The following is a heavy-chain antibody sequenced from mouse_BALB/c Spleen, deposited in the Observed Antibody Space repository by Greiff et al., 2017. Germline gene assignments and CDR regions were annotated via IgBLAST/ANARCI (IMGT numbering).Heavy chain of an antibody. CDR3: AILLLPLFDY. J-gene: IGHJ2*01. D-gene: IGHD1-1*01. Sequence: VQLQESGAELAKPGASVKMSCKASGYTFTSYWMHWVKQRPGQGLEWIGYINPSTGYTEYNQKFKDKATLTADKSSSTAYMQLSSLTSEDSAVYYCAILLLPLFDYWGQGTTLTVSS. V-gene: IGHV1-7*01. CDR1: GYTFTSYW. CDR2: INPSTGYT.